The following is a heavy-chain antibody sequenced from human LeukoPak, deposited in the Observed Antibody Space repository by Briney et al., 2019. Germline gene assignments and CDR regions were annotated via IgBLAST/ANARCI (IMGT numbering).Heavy chain of an antibody. CDR2: ITSDGSTT. Sequence: GGSLRLSCAASGFAFSTYWMHWFRQAPGKGLVWVSRITSDGSTTTYADSVKGRFTLSSDSSRNTVYFQLNNLRVEDTAIYYCAKASWVSSTDAVRWGQGTLVTVSS. D-gene: IGHD3-16*01. V-gene: IGHV3-74*01. CDR1: GFAFSTYW. J-gene: IGHJ4*02. CDR3: AKASWVSSTDAVR.